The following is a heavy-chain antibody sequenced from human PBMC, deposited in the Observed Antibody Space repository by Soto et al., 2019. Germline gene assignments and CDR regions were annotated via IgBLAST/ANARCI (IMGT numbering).Heavy chain of an antibody. CDR3: ARLRIATNNYKWFDP. CDR2: IYVTGAV. V-gene: IGHV4-31*03. CDR1: GSALNSGNYY. J-gene: IGHJ5*02. Sequence: SETLSLTCLVSGSALNSGNYYWSWLRQVPGKGLEWIGHIYVTGAVDYNPSLRDRITISQDTSERQFSLNLGLVTAADTAVYYCARLRIATNNYKWFDPWGQGTLVTVSS. D-gene: IGHD2-21*01.